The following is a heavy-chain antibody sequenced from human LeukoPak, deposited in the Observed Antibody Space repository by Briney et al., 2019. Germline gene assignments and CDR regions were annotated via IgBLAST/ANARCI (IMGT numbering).Heavy chain of an antibody. Sequence: GSLRLSCVGSGFTFSDAWMSWVRQAPGKGLEWVGRIKSKSDGGTIDYAAPVKGRFTISRDDSRNTLYLQMNSLKTEDTAVYYSPTRRQDGWWGQGTLVTVS. CDR1: GFTFSDAW. V-gene: IGHV3-15*01. D-gene: IGHD2-15*01. CDR3: PTRRQDGW. J-gene: IGHJ4*02. CDR2: IKSKSDGGTI.